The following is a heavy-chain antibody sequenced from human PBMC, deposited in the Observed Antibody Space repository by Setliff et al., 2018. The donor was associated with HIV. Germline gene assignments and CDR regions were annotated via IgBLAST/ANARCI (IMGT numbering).Heavy chain of an antibody. Sequence: SVKVSCKASGGSVTTYGITWVRQAPGQGLEWMGGIIPIFGTTKYAQKFQGRVTISADESTRTANMELSSLTVEDTAVYFCARPWGGLVQTANYFDSWGQGTLVTAPQ. CDR2: IIPIFGTT. CDR1: GGSVTTYG. D-gene: IGHD3-3*01. CDR3: ARPWGGLVQTANYFDS. V-gene: IGHV1-69*13. J-gene: IGHJ4*02.